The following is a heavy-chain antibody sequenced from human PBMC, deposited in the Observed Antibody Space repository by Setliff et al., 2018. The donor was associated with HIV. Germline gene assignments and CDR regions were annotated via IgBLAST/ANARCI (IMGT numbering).Heavy chain of an antibody. V-gene: IGHV1-18*01. CDR2: ISEYNGDT. CDR1: GYTFTSYG. J-gene: IGHJ4*02. D-gene: IGHD3-9*01. Sequence: ASVKVSCKASGYTFTSYGISWVRQAPGQGLEWMGWISEYNGDTKYAQKFQDRVTFTRDTSASSAYMDLSSLRSEDSAVYYCVRGDDILTGYFRPYFFDYWGQGTLVTVSS. CDR3: VRGDDILTGYFRPYFFDY.